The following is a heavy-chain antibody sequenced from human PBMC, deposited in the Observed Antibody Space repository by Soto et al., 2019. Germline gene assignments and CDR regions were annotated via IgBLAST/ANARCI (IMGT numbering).Heavy chain of an antibody. CDR3: TRGLENYSYFDH. D-gene: IGHD1-7*01. V-gene: IGHV3-74*01. J-gene: IGHJ4*02. CDR2: INTDGSIT. CDR1: GFSFSTYW. Sequence: EVQLVESGGGLVQPGGSLRLSCAASGFSFSTYWMHWVRQAPGKGLEWVSRINTDGSITIYADSVKGRFTISRDNAKNTVYLQMTSLRAEDTAVYYCTRGLENYSYFDHWGQGIVVTVSS.